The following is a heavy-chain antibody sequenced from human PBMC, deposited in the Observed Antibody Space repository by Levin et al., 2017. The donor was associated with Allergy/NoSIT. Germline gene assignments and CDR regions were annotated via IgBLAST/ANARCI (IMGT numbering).Heavy chain of an antibody. Sequence: GGSLRLSCAASGFNLNTYSMHWVRQAPGKGLEWVSSISGSSTYIYYAESVKGRFTISRDNAKNSLDLQMKSLRGEDTAVYYCARSVVGATPAFDPWGQGIQVTVSS. CDR1: GFNLNTYS. CDR3: ARSVVGATPAFDP. V-gene: IGHV3-21*01. CDR2: ISGSSTYI. J-gene: IGHJ5*02. D-gene: IGHD1-26*01.